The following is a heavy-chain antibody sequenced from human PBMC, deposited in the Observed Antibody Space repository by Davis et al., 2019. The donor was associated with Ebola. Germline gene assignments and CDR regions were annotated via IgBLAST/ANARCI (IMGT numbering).Heavy chain of an antibody. CDR3: ARGGLTMVRGVMDYYYYYGMDV. CDR2: IYYSGST. Sequence: SETLSLTCTVSGGSISSYYWSWIRQPPGKGLEWIGYIYYSGSTNYNPSLKSRVTISVDMSKNQFSLKLSSVTAADTAVYYCARGGLTMVRGVMDYYYYYGMDVWGQGTTVTVSS. V-gene: IGHV4-59*01. D-gene: IGHD3-10*01. CDR1: GGSISSYY. J-gene: IGHJ6*02.